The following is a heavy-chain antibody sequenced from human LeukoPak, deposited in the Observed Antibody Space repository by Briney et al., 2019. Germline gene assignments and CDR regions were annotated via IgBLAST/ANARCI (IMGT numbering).Heavy chain of an antibody. Sequence: GGSLRLSCAASGFTFTSYGMNWARQAPGKGLEWVSSISSGSTYMYYADSVKGRFTISRDNAKNSVYLQMSSLRAEDTAVYYCAREPGPAAPPVDYWGQGTLVTVSS. CDR1: GFTFTSYG. CDR2: ISSGSTYM. D-gene: IGHD2-2*01. V-gene: IGHV3-21*01. J-gene: IGHJ4*02. CDR3: AREPGPAAPPVDY.